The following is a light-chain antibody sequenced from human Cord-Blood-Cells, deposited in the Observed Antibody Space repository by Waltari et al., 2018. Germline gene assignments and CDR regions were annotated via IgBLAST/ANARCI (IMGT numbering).Light chain of an antibody. CDR3: SSYTSSSTLV. CDR1: SSDVGGYND. V-gene: IGLV2-14*03. CDR2: DVS. J-gene: IGLJ3*02. Sequence: QSALTQPASVSGSPGPSITISCTGTSSDVGGYNDVSWYQQYPGKAPTLMIYDVSNRPSGVSNRFSGSKSGNTASLTISGLQAEDEADYYCSSYTSSSTLVFGGGTKLTVI.